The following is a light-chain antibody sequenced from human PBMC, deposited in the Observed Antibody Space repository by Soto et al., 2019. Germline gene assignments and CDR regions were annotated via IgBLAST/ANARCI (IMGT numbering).Light chain of an antibody. CDR1: SSDVGGYNY. CDR3: SSYAARSNV. V-gene: IGLV2-8*01. Sequence: QSVLAQPPSASGSPGQSVAISCTGTSSDVGGYNYVSWYQQHPGKAPKLMIYEVNKRTSGVPDRFSGSKSGNTASLNVSGLQAEDEADYYCSSYAARSNVFGTGTKVTV. CDR2: EVN. J-gene: IGLJ1*01.